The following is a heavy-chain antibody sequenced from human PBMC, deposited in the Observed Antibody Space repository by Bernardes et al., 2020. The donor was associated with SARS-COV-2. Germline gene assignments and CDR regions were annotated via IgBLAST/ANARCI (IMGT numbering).Heavy chain of an antibody. CDR2: ISSSSNYI. Sequence: GGSLRLSRAASGFTFISYTMNWVRQAPGKGLEWVSSISSSSNYIYYADSVQGRFTISRDNAQNSLSLQMNSLRAEDTAVYYCARDKQWLARGSFDYWGQGTLVTVAS. J-gene: IGHJ4*02. D-gene: IGHD6-19*01. CDR1: GFTFISYT. V-gene: IGHV3-21*01. CDR3: ARDKQWLARGSFDY.